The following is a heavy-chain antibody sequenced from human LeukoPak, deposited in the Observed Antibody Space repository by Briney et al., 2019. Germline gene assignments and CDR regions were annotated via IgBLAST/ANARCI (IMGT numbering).Heavy chain of an antibody. V-gene: IGHV3-48*01. CDR2: ISSSSSTI. CDR1: GFTFSSYS. Sequence: GGSLRLSCAASGFTFSSYSMNWVRQAPGKGLEWVSYISSSSSTIYYADSVKGRFTISRDNAKNSLYLQMNSLRAEDTAVYYCAITRYSSSWYRLWGQGTLVTVSS. J-gene: IGHJ4*02. CDR3: AITRYSSSWYRL. D-gene: IGHD6-13*01.